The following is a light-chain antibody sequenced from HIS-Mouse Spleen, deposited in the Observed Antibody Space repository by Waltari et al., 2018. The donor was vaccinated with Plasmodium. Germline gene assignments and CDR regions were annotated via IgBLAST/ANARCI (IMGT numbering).Light chain of an antibody. Sequence: QLVLTQSPSASASLVSSVKLTCTLSSVHSSYAIAWHQQQPEKGPRYLMKLNSDGGHIRGYGIPDLCSGSSAGAERDLTISSLHSGDGADYYGQTWGTGMGVFGGGTKLTVL. J-gene: IGLJ2*01. CDR2: LNSDGGH. V-gene: IGLV4-69*01. CDR3: QTWGTGMGV. CDR1: SVHSSYA.